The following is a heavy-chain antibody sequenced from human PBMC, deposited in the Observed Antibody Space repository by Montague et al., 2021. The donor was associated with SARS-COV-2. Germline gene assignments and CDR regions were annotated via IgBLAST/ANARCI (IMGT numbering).Heavy chain of an antibody. CDR1: GDSVSTNSGT. CDR3: ARAERGSCGDGNCYQYFFNY. V-gene: IGHV6-1*01. J-gene: IGHJ4*02. D-gene: IGHD2-15*01. Sequence: CAISGDSVSTNSGTWNWVRLSPSRGLEWLGRTYYMSEWYSDYSVSVKSRIGINPDTSKNQFSLQLNSVTPEDTAVYYCARAERGSCGDGNCYQYFFNYWGQGTLVTVSS. CDR2: TYYMSEWYS.